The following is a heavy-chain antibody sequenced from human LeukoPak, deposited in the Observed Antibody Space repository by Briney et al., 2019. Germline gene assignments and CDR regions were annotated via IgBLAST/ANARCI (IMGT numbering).Heavy chain of an antibody. Sequence: SETLSLTCTVSGGSVSSYYWSWIRQPPGEGLEWIGNIYHSGSTNYNPSLKSRVTISADTSKNQFSLKLSSVTAADTAVYYCARVTPITMVRGVYGMDVWGQGTTVTVSS. CDR3: ARVTPITMVRGVYGMDV. D-gene: IGHD3-10*01. CDR2: IYHSGST. CDR1: GGSVSSYY. V-gene: IGHV4-59*02. J-gene: IGHJ6*02.